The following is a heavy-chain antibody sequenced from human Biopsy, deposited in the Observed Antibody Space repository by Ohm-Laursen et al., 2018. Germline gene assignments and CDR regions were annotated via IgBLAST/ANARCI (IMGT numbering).Heavy chain of an antibody. CDR1: GSNLGDNA. CDR2: IKWNSGKI. V-gene: IGHV3-9*01. J-gene: IGHJ4*02. CDR3: ARDTGTMVRGVLYQ. D-gene: IGHD3-10*01. Sequence: SLRLSRAASGSNLGDNANHWIRQLPGTGMEWVSGIKWNSGKIDYADSVKGRFTISRDNAKNSLYLHMNSVRTEDSAFYYCARDTGTMVRGVLYQWGQGAQVTVSS.